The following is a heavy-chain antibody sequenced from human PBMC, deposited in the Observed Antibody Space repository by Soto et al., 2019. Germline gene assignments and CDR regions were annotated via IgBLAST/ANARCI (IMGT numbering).Heavy chain of an antibody. V-gene: IGHV4-59*01. CDR2: IYYTGTT. Sequence: SETLRRTSSGSGGTMRQYCWSWCRQPPGKGLERMGDIYYTGTTSYNPSLKSRVTLSVDTSRNPFSLRLSSVTAADTAVYYCAGERGVWFGDLLPPGWFDPWGQGPRVTVS. D-gene: IGHD3-10*01. J-gene: IGHJ5*02. CDR1: GGTMRQYC. CDR3: AGERGVWFGDLLPPGWFDP.